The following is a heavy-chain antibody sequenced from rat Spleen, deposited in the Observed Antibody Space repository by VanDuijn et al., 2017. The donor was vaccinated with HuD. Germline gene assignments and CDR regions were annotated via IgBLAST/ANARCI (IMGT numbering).Heavy chain of an antibody. V-gene: IGHV5-29*01. D-gene: IGHD4-2*01. CDR3: ARRDNSYWSFDF. CDR2: ISYDGSST. J-gene: IGHJ3*01. CDR1: GFTFSDYY. Sequence: EVQLVESDGGLVQPGRSLKLSCAASGFTFSDYYMAWVRQAPTRGLEWVATISYDGSSTYYRDSVKGRFTISRDNAKNTLYLQMDSLRSEDTATYYCARRDNSYWSFDFWGQGTLVTVSS.